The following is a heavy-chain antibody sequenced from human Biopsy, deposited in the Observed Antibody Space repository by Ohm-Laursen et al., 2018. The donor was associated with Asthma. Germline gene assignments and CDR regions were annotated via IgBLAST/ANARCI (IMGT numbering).Heavy chain of an antibody. D-gene: IGHD4-17*01. J-gene: IGHJ4*02. CDR1: GGTFSTFG. CDR2: IIPFYGTA. V-gene: IGHV1-69*15. Sequence: SSVKVSCKVSGGTFSTFGISWVRQAPGQGLEWMGRIIPFYGTATYAQNFQGRLTLTADESTSTAYMELSSLRSEDTAVYFCARDYDGDYVQRHLPLAYWGQGTLVTVSS. CDR3: ARDYDGDYVQRHLPLAY.